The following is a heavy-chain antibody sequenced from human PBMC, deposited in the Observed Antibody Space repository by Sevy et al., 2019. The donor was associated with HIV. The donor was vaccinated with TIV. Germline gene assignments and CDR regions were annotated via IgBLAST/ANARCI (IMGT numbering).Heavy chain of an antibody. Sequence: ASVKVSCKASGYTFTGYYMHWVRQAPGQGLEWMGWINPNSGGTNYAQKFQGWVTMTWDTSISTAYMELSRLRSDDTAVYYCARAVSPREPFDYWGQGTLVTVSS. J-gene: IGHJ4*02. CDR3: ARAVSPREPFDY. D-gene: IGHD1-1*01. V-gene: IGHV1-2*04. CDR1: GYTFTGYY. CDR2: INPNSGGT.